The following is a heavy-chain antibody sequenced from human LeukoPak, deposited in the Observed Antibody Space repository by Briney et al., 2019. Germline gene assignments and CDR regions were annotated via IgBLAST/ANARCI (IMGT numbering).Heavy chain of an antibody. CDR1: GFTFSGYS. CDR3: ARDTDCSSTSCYVNALDY. J-gene: IGHJ4*02. Sequence: GGSLRLSCAASGFTFSGYSMNWVRQAPGKGLEWVSSISSSSSYMYYADSVKGRCTFSRASDKNSLYLQMNSLRAEDTAVYYCARDTDCSSTSCYVNALDYWGQGTLVTVSS. V-gene: IGHV3-21*01. CDR2: ISSSSSYM. D-gene: IGHD2-2*01.